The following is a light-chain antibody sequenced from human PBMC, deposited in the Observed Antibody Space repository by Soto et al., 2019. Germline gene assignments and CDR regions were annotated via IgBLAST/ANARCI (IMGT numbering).Light chain of an antibody. J-gene: IGKJ4*01. CDR1: QSVSSSF. CDR3: QKYESSPLT. CDR2: RAS. Sequence: EIVLTQSPDTLSLSPGERATLSCRASQSVSSSFLAWYHQKPGQAPRLLIYRASSRATGIPDRFTGSGSVTDFTLTLSRLEPEDSAAYYCQKYESSPLTFGGGTKVEIK. V-gene: IGKV3-20*01.